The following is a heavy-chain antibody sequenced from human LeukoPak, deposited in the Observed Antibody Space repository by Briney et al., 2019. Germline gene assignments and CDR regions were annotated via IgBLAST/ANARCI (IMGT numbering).Heavy chain of an antibody. V-gene: IGHV4-59*08. D-gene: IGHD6-13*01. CDR3: AKWSSADGRYFDL. CDR1: GGSISSYY. CDR2: LYNSGST. Sequence: PSETLSLTCTVSGGSISSYYWSWIRQPPGKGLEWIGYLYNSGSTNYNPSLKSRVTISVDTSKNQFSLKLTSVTAADTAVYYRAKWSSADGRYFDLWGRGTLVTVSS. J-gene: IGHJ2*01.